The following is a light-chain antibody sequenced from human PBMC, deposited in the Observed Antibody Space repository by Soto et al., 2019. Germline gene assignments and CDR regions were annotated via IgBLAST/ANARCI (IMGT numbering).Light chain of an antibody. CDR1: QSVHNY. Sequence: EIVLTQSPATLSLSPGQRATLSCRASQSVHNYLAWYQQKPGQAPRLLIYDASNRATVIPARFSGSGSGTDFTLTISSLEPEDFAVYYCQQRSYGLTFGPGTKVDFK. J-gene: IGKJ3*01. CDR3: QQRSYGLT. CDR2: DAS. V-gene: IGKV3-11*01.